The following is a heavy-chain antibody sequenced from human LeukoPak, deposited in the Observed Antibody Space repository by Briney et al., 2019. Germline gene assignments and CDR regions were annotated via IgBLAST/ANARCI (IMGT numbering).Heavy chain of an antibody. Sequence: ASVKVSCKASGYTFTSYAMNWVRQAPGQGLEWMGWINTNTGNPTYAQGFTGRFVFSLDTSVSTAYLQTSSLKAEDTALYYCARFSSGWSNYYYYYMDVWGKGTTVTVSS. CDR1: GYTFTSYA. V-gene: IGHV7-4-1*02. D-gene: IGHD6-19*01. CDR3: ARFSSGWSNYYYYYMDV. CDR2: INTNTGNP. J-gene: IGHJ6*03.